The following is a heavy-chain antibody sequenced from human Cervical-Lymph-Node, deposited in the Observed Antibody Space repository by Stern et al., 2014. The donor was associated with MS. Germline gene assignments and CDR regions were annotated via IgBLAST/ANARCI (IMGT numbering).Heavy chain of an antibody. Sequence: QVQLVQSGSELKTPGASVTVSCKASGYTFTKYLIHWVRQAPGQGLAWMGWINSNTGAPMYAPDFAGRFVFSLDTSVTTAYLQISRLKTEDTAVYYCARDMSDFWSDYGHNWFDPWGQGTLVTVSS. CDR3: ARDMSDFWSDYGHNWFDP. CDR2: INSNTGAP. D-gene: IGHD3-3*01. V-gene: IGHV7-4-1*02. J-gene: IGHJ5*02. CDR1: GYTFTKYL.